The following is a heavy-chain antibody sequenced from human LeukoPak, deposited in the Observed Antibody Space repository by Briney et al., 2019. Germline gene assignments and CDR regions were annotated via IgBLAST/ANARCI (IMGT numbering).Heavy chain of an antibody. CDR3: ARQYYYDSSPWFDP. CDR2: IYYSGST. V-gene: IGHV4-59*01. D-gene: IGHD3-22*01. J-gene: IGHJ5*02. CDR1: GGSISNYY. Sequence: SETLSLTCTVSGGSISNYYWSWIRQPPGKGLEWIGYIYYSGSTNYNPSLKSRVTISVDTSKNQFSLKLSSVTAADTAVYYCARQYYYDSSPWFDPWGQGTLVTVSS.